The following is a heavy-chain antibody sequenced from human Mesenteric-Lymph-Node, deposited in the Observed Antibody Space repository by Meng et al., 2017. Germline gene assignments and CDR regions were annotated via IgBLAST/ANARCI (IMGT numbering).Heavy chain of an antibody. D-gene: IGHD3-22*01. CDR3: ARVFYDSSGLDY. J-gene: IGHJ4*02. V-gene: IGHV4-38-2*01. CDR2: IYHSGST. Sequence: GSLRLSCAVSGYSISSGYYWGWIRQPPGKGLEWIGSIYHSGSTYYNPSLKSRVTISVDTSKNQFSLKLSSVTAADTAVYYCARVFYDSSGLDYWGQGTLVTVSS. CDR1: GYSISSGYY.